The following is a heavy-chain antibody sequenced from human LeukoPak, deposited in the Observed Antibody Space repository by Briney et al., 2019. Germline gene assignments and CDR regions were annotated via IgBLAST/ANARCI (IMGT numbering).Heavy chain of an antibody. D-gene: IGHD6-6*01. CDR3: AKGGSMQSSSSGLQYFDL. Sequence: PGGSLRLSCAASAFTVSGNYMSWVRQAPGKGLEWVSVISGSGGSTYYADSVKGRFTISRDNSKNMLYLQVNSLRVEDTALYYCAKGGSMQSSSSGLQYFDLWGRGTLVTVSS. V-gene: IGHV3-23*01. J-gene: IGHJ2*01. CDR1: AFTVSGNY. CDR2: ISGSGGST.